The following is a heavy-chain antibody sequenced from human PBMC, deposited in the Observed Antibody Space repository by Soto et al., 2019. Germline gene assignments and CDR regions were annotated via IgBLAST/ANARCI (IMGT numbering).Heavy chain of an antibody. D-gene: IGHD1-1*01. V-gene: IGHV3-23*01. CDR2: ISGSGDNT. J-gene: IGHJ4*02. CDR1: GFTFSSYG. CDR3: ANYNTGGFDY. Sequence: GSLRLSCVASGFTFSSYGMNWVRQAPGKGLEWVSGISGSGDNTHYADSVKGRFTISRDNSKNTLYLQMNSLRAEDTAVYYCANYNTGGFDYWGQGTLVTVSS.